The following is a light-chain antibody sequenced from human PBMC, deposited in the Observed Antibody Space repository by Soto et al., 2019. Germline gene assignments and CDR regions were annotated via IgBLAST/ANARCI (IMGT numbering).Light chain of an antibody. J-gene: IGKJ1*01. CDR2: GAS. V-gene: IGKV3-15*01. CDR1: QSIGTN. CDR3: QHYYNWPRT. Sequence: EIVMTHSPATLSVSPCERATLSFRASQSIGTNLAWYQQKPGQAPRLLIYGASTRATGIPATFSGSGSGTEFTLTISSLRSEDFAVYYCQHYYNWPRTFGQGTKVDI.